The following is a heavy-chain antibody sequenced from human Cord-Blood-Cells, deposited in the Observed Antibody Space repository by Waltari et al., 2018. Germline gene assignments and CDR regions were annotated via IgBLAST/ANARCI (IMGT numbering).Heavy chain of an antibody. CDR2: IIPIFGTA. Sequence: QVQLVQSGAEVKKPGYSATVSCKASGGNLSSYAISWVRQAPGQGLESMGGIIPIFGTANYAQKFQGRVTITADESTSTAYMELSSLRSEDTAVYYCASQLRGSSWYYFDYWGQGTLVTISS. D-gene: IGHD6-13*01. J-gene: IGHJ4*02. CDR1: GGNLSSYA. CDR3: ASQLRGSSWYYFDY. V-gene: IGHV1-69*01.